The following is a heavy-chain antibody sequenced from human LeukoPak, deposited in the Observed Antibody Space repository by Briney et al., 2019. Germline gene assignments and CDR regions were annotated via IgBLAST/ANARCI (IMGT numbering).Heavy chain of an antibody. D-gene: IGHD3-9*01. CDR1: GGSISSGDYY. J-gene: IGHJ4*02. V-gene: IGHV4-31*03. Sequence: SETLSLTCTVSGGSISSGDYYWNWIRQHPGKGLEWIAYIYHSGSTYYSPSLKSRVTLSVDTSRNQFSLRLTSVTAADTAVYYCARAGNSFDTGYFFDYWGQGTLVTVSS. CDR2: IYHSGST. CDR3: ARAGNSFDTGYFFDY.